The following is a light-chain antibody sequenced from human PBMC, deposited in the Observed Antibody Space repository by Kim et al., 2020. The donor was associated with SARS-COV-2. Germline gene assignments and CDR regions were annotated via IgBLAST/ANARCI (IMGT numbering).Light chain of an antibody. V-gene: IGKV3-11*01. CDR2: DAT. J-gene: IGKJ4*01. CDR3: QQRGDWPLT. Sequence: LFPGEKTTLSARPSQYFNAYFPGYHKKPARVPSLLILDATTRATGIPARFSGGGSGTNFLLTISSLSPKDFATYNCQQRGDWPLTFGGGTTVDIK. CDR1: QYFNAY.